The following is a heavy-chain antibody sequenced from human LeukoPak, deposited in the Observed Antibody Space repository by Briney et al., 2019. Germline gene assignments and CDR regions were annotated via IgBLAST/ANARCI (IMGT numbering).Heavy chain of an antibody. V-gene: IGHV3-74*01. CDR1: GFTFSSYW. D-gene: IGHD1-26*01. Sequence: GGSLRLSCEVSGFTFSSYWMDWVRQVPGKGLVWVAHINTNGNSANYADSVKGRFTVSRDNAKSTLYLQMNSLRAEDTAVYYCARSEMGAEDYWGQGTLVTVSS. CDR3: ARSEMGAEDY. J-gene: IGHJ4*02. CDR2: INTNGNSA.